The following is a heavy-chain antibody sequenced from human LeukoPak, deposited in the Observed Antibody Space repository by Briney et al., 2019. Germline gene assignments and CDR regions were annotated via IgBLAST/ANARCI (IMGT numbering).Heavy chain of an antibody. V-gene: IGHV3-7*01. CDR2: IKQDGSEK. Sequence: GGSLRLSCAASGFTFSSYWMSWVHQAPGKGLEWVANIKQDGSEKYYVDSVKGRFTISRDNAKNSLYLQMNSLRAEDTAVYYCARVSSSSGDYYYMDVWGKGTTVTVSS. J-gene: IGHJ6*03. D-gene: IGHD6-6*01. CDR1: GFTFSSYW. CDR3: ARVSSSSGDYYYMDV.